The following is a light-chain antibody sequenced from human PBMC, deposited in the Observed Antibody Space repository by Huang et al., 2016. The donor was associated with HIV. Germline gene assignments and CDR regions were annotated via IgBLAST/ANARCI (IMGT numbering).Light chain of an antibody. V-gene: IGKV3-11*01. CDR2: DGS. CDR1: QTIGSY. J-gene: IGKJ4*01. CDR3: QQRRSWPLT. Sequence: EVVLTQSPPTLSLFLGETATLSCRASQTIGSYVAWYQQRPGQGPRLLIYDGSNRAAGVPARISGAGSGTTFTLSISCLESEDCGVYYCQQRRSWPLTFGGGTKVEV.